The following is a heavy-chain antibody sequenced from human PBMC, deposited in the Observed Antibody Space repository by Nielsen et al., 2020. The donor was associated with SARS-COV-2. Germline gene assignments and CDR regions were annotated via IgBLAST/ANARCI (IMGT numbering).Heavy chain of an antibody. V-gene: IGHV3-74*03. CDR3: ARPPDT. J-gene: IGHJ3*01. Sequence: GESLKISCAASGFTFSTYWMHWVRQVPGKGLVWVSGINSDGGSTKYVDSVKGRFTISRDNAKNTLFLQMNSLRPEDTAVYYCARPPDTWGQGTMVTVSS. CDR1: GFTFSTYW. CDR2: INSDGGST.